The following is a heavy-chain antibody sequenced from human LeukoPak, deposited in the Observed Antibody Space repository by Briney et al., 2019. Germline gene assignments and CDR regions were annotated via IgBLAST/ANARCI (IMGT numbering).Heavy chain of an antibody. CDR1: GGSISSYY. J-gene: IGHJ5*02. D-gene: IGHD2-2*01. V-gene: IGHV4-4*07. CDR2: IYTSGST. CDR3: ARYRVGIVVADRWFDP. Sequence: SETLSLTCTVSGGSISSYYWSWIRQPAGKGLEWIGRIYTSGSTNYNPSLKSRVTVSVDTSKNQFSLKLSSVTAADTAVYYCARYRVGIVVADRWFDPWGQGTLVTVSS.